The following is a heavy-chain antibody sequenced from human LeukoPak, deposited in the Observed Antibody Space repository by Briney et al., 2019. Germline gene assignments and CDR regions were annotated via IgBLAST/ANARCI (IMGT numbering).Heavy chain of an antibody. CDR2: ISVYNDNT. V-gene: IGHV1-18*01. CDR3: ARARDGSSGYYYPDY. CDR1: GYTFTNYD. J-gene: IGHJ4*02. Sequence: ASVKVSCKASGYTFTNYDISWVRQAPGQGLEGMGWISVYNDNTNYAQKLQGRVIMTTDTSTSTDYMELRSLRSDDTAVYYCARARDGSSGYYYPDYWGQGTLVTISS. D-gene: IGHD3-22*01.